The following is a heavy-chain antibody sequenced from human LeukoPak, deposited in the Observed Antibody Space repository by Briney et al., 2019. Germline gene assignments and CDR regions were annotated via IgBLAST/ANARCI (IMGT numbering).Heavy chain of an antibody. J-gene: IGHJ6*02. CDR3: ARDLQVGSSWSYGMDV. V-gene: IGHV1-69*01. CDR2: IIPIFGTA. Sequence: ASVKVSCKASGGTFSSYAISWVRQAPGQGLEWMGGIIPIFGTANYAQKFQGRATITADESTSTAYMELSSLRSEDTAVYYCARDLQVGSSWSYGMDVWGQGTTVTVSS. CDR1: GGTFSSYA. D-gene: IGHD6-13*01.